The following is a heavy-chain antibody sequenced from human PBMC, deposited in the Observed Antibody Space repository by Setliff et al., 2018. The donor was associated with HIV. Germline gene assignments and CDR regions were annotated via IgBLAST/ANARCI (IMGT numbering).Heavy chain of an antibody. J-gene: IGHJ4*02. CDR1: AGSIRSSTYY. CDR2: IYYSGST. CDR3: IIAYSSGWLAPMGFDS. D-gene: IGHD6-19*01. Sequence: SETLSPTCTVSAGSIRSSTYYWAWIRQPPGKGLEWIGTIYYSGSTYYNPSLKSRATISVDMSKNQFSLRLSSVTAADTAVYYCIIAYSSGWLAPMGFDSWGQGTLVTVSS. V-gene: IGHV4-39*01.